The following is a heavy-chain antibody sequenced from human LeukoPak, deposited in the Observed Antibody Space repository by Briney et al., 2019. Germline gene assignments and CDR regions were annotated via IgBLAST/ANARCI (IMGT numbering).Heavy chain of an antibody. Sequence: SGGSLRLSCAASGFTLSDYYMSWIRQAPGKGLEWVSYSSSSGSTMYYADSVKGRFAISRDNAKNSLYLQMNSLRAEDTAVYYCARRRDFIDYWGQGTLVTVSS. J-gene: IGHJ4*02. CDR3: ARRRDFIDY. V-gene: IGHV3-11*01. CDR1: GFTLSDYY. CDR2: SSSSGSTM. D-gene: IGHD3/OR15-3a*01.